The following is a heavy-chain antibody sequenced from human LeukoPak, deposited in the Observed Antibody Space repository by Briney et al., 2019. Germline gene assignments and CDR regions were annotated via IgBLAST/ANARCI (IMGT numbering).Heavy chain of an antibody. CDR1: GFSFSDFY. CDR3: AKDVTTFNGDALGH. Sequence: SLRLSCVASGFSFSDFYMSWIRQAPGKGLEWVALISYDGSNDYYADSVKGRFTISRDNSKNTLYLQMNSLRAEDTAVYYCAKDVTTFNGDALGHWGQGTLVTVSS. D-gene: IGHD2/OR15-2a*01. J-gene: IGHJ4*02. CDR2: ISYDGSND. V-gene: IGHV3-30*18.